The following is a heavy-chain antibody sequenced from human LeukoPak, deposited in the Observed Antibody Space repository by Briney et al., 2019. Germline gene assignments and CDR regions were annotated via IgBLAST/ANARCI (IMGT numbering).Heavy chain of an antibody. V-gene: IGHV1-18*04. CDR2: ISAYNGNT. CDR1: GYTFTSYG. CDR3: ARDERQWLVPDAFDI. J-gene: IGHJ3*02. D-gene: IGHD6-19*01. Sequence: ASVKVSGKASGYTFTSYGISWVRQAPGQGLEWMGWISAYNGNTNYAQKLQGRVTMTTDTSTSTAYMELRSLRSDDTAVYYCARDERQWLVPDAFDIWGQGTMVTVPS.